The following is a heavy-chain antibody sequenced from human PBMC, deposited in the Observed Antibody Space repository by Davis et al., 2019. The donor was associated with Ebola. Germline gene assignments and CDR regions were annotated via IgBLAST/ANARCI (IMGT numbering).Heavy chain of an antibody. CDR1: GFTFSGSA. J-gene: IGHJ4*02. CDR2: IRSKANSYAT. V-gene: IGHV3-73*01. D-gene: IGHD3-10*01. CDR3: SGGFDY. Sequence: GESLKISCAASGFTFSGSAMHWVRQASGKGPEWVGRIRSKANSYATAYAASVKGRFTISRDDSKNTAYLQMNSLKTEDTAVYYCSGGFDYWGQGTLVTVSS.